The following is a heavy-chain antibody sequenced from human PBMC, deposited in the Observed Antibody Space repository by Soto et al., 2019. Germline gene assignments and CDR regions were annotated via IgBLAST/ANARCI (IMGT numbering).Heavy chain of an antibody. Sequence: SVKVSCKASGGTFSSYAISWVRQAPGQGLEWMGGIIPIFGTANYAQKFQGRVTITADESTSTAYMELSSLRSEDTAVYYCAGGHITIFGVAPPGDYYYYGMDVWGQGTTVTVSS. D-gene: IGHD3-3*01. CDR3: AGGHITIFGVAPPGDYYYYGMDV. V-gene: IGHV1-69*13. CDR2: IIPIFGTA. J-gene: IGHJ6*02. CDR1: GGTFSSYA.